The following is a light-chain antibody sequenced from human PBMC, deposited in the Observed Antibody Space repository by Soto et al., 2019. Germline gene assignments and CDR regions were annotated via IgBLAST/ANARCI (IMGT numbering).Light chain of an antibody. Sequence: DIQMTQSPSTLSASVGDRDTISCRASQSISSWLAWYQQKPGKAPKFLIYKASNLESGVSSRFSGSGSGTEFTLTISSLQPDDFATYYCQQYDSYPWTFGQGTKVDIK. CDR1: QSISSW. J-gene: IGKJ1*01. CDR2: KAS. CDR3: QQYDSYPWT. V-gene: IGKV1-5*03.